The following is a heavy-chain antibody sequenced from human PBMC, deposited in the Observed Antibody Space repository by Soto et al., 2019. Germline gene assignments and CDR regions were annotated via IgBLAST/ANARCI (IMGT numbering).Heavy chain of an antibody. CDR1: GGSVSSGSYY. D-gene: IGHD3-3*01. Sequence: QVQLQESGPGLVKPSETLSLNCTVSGGSVSSGSYYWRWIRQPPWKGLEWIGDIYYSGSTNYNPSLRSRVTISVDTSKNQFSLKLNSVTAADTAVYYCARERSGYRCFALWGQGTLVTVSS. CDR2: IYYSGST. J-gene: IGHJ4*02. V-gene: IGHV4-61*01. CDR3: ARERSGYRCFAL.